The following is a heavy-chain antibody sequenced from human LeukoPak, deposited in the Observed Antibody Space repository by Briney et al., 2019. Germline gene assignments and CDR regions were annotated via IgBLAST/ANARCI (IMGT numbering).Heavy chain of an antibody. Sequence: GGSLRLSCAASGFTFSSYSMNWVRQAPGKGLEWVSSISSSSSYIYYADSVKGRFTISRDNSKNTLYLQMNSLRAEDTAVYYCARGSDSSGYYPRPFDYWGQGTLVTVSS. CDR1: GFTFSSYS. CDR2: ISSSSSYI. CDR3: ARGSDSSGYYPRPFDY. J-gene: IGHJ4*02. V-gene: IGHV3-21*01. D-gene: IGHD3-22*01.